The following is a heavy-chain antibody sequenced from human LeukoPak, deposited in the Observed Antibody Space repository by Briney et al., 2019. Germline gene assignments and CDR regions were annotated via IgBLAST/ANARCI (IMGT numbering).Heavy chain of an antibody. V-gene: IGHV1-2*02. D-gene: IGHD2-21*02. CDR3: ARGKGGGDCYVGY. CDR1: GYTFTGYY. J-gene: IGHJ4*02. Sequence: ASVKVSCKASGYTFTGYYMHWVRQAPGQGLEWMGWINPNSGGTNYAQKFQGRVTMTGDTSISTAYMELSRLRSDDTAVYYCARGKGGGDCYVGYWGQGTLVTVSS. CDR2: INPNSGGT.